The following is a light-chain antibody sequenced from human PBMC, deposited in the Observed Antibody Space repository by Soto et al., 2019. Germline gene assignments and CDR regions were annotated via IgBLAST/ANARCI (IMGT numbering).Light chain of an antibody. CDR3: QQYRTSPGT. CDR1: QSVSSTY. CDR2: AAS. Sequence: EIVLTQSPGTLSLSPGERVTLSCRASQSVSSTYLAWYQQQPGQAPRLLIYAASTRATGIPDRFSGRGSGTDFTLTINGLEPEDFAVYYCQQYRTSPGTFGQGTKLEIK. V-gene: IGKV3-20*01. J-gene: IGKJ2*02.